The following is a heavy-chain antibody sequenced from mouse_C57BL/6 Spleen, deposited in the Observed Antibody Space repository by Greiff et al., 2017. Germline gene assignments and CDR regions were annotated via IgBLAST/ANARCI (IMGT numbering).Heavy chain of an antibody. J-gene: IGHJ4*01. CDR1: GYAFSSYW. D-gene: IGHD2-4*01. V-gene: IGHV1-80*01. CDR3: AREGSYDYHYYAMDY. Sequence: QVQLKESGAELVKPGASVKISCKASGYAFSSYWMNWVKQRPGKGLEWIGQIYPGDGDTNYNGKFKGKATLTADKSSSTAYMQLSSLTSEDSAVYFCAREGSYDYHYYAMDYWGQGTSGTVSS. CDR2: IYPGDGDT.